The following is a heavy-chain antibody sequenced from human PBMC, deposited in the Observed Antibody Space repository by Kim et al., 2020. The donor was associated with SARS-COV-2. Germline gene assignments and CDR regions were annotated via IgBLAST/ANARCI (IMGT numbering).Heavy chain of an antibody. CDR3: ARGENWNYVARLDY. J-gene: IGHJ4*02. CDR2: INTNTGNP. Sequence: ASVKVSCKASGYTFTSYAVNWVRQAPGQGLEWMGWINTNTGNPTYAQGFTGRFVFSLDTSVSTAYLQISSLKAEDTAVYYCARGENWNYVARLDYWGQGTLVTVSS. V-gene: IGHV7-4-1*02. CDR1: GYTFTSYA. D-gene: IGHD1-7*01.